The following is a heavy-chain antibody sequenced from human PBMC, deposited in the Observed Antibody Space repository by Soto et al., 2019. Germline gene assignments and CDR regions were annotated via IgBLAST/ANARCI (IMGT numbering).Heavy chain of an antibody. CDR2: IKQDGSEK. V-gene: IGHV3-7*01. CDR1: GFTFSSYW. Sequence: GGSLRLSCAASGFTFSSYWMSWVRQAPGKGLEWVANIKQDGSEKYYVDSVKGRFTISRDNAKNSLYLQMNSLRAEDTAVYYCARDQSSGWSGSYHPAFDIWGQGTMVTVS. J-gene: IGHJ3*02. CDR3: ARDQSSGWSGSYHPAFDI. D-gene: IGHD6-19*01.